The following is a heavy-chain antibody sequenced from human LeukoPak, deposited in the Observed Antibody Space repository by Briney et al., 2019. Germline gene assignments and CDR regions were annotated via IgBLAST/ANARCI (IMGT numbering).Heavy chain of an antibody. CDR1: GGSVINTNW. D-gene: IGHD3-3*01. V-gene: IGHV4-4*02. CDR3: ARDGGFYRPLDY. Sequence: SGTLSLTCGVSGGSVINTNWWTWVRQPPGKGLEWIGEVHLDGRTNYNPSLESRLTMSVDVPENQVSLKLTSVTAVDTAVYYCARDGGFYRPLDYSGQGTLVTVSS. CDR2: VHLDGRT. J-gene: IGHJ4*02.